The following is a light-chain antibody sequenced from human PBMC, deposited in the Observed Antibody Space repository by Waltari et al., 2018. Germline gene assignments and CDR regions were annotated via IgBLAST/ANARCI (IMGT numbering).Light chain of an antibody. V-gene: IGKV1-17*01. CDR1: QGIRNE. CDR2: GTS. CDR3: LQYNSYPWT. J-gene: IGKJ1*01. Sequence: DIQMNQSPSSLSASVGDRVTITCRASQGIRNELGWYQQKPGKAPKRLIYGTSSLQSGVPSRFSGSGSGTEFTLTISSLQPEDFATYYCLQYNSYPWTFGQGTKVEIK.